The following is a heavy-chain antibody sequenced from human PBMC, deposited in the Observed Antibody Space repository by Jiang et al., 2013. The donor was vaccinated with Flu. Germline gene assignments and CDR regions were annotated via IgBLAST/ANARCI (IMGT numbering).Heavy chain of an antibody. CDR2: INIGNGNT. V-gene: IGHV1-3*04. CDR3: ARANRTGWFVH. Sequence: EVKKAGASVKVSCKASGYIFNKYTMHWVRQAPGQGLEWMGWINIGNGNTKYSPTLQGRVTITRDTSASTLYMQLSSLRYEDTAVYYCARANRTGWFVHWGQGTLITVSS. J-gene: IGHJ4*01. CDR1: GYIFNKYT. D-gene: IGHD6-19*01.